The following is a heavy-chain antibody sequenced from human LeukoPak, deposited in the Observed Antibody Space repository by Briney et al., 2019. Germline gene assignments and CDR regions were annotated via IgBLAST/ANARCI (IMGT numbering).Heavy chain of an antibody. CDR2: ISTSSSNT. V-gene: IGHV3-21*01. J-gene: IGHJ4*02. D-gene: IGHD3-3*01. CDR3: GRGSGGILEWSFSN. CDR1: GFTFSSYN. Sequence: PGGSLRLSCAASGFTFSSYNMIWFRQAPGKGPEWVSAISTSSSNTYYSDSVKGRFTISRDNAKNSLYLQMNSLRAEDTAVYYCGRGSGGILEWSFSNWGQGTLVTVSS.